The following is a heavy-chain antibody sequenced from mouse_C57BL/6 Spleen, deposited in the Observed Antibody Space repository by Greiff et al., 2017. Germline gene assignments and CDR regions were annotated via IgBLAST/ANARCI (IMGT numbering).Heavy chain of an antibody. CDR3: ARGGRDQ. CDR1: SYAFSSSW. Sequence: QVQLKQSGPELVKPGASVKISCKASSYAFSSSWMNWVKQRPGERLEWIGRIYPGVGDTNYNGKFTGKATLTADKSSSTAYMQLSSLTSEDAAVYICARGGRDQWGQGLSVPVSS. CDR2: IYPGVGDT. V-gene: IGHV1-82*01. J-gene: IGHJ4*01.